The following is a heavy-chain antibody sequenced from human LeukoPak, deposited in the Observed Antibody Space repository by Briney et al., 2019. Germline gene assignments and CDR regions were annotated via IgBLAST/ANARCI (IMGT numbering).Heavy chain of an antibody. D-gene: IGHD3-10*01. CDR2: ISGTSTYI. CDR3: ARDRGFIGVFYNGIDV. V-gene: IGHV3-21*01. Sequence: GGSLRLSCGASGFTVSSNYMSWVRQAPGKGLEWVSSISGTSTYIHYADSVRGRFTISRDNAKNSLYLQMNSLRAEDTAVYYCARDRGFIGVFYNGIDVWGQGTTVTVSS. CDR1: GFTVSSNY. J-gene: IGHJ6*02.